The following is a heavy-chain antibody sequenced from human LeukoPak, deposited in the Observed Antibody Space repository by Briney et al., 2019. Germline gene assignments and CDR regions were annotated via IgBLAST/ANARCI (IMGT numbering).Heavy chain of an antibody. Sequence: SQTLSLTCTVSGGSISSGGYYWSWIRQHPGTGLEWIGYIYYSGSTYYNPSLKSRVTISVDTSKNRFSLKLSSVTAADTAVYYCARATGYGEVTFDYWGQGTLVTVSS. D-gene: IGHD3-9*01. V-gene: IGHV4-31*03. CDR2: IYYSGST. CDR3: ARATGYGEVTFDY. CDR1: GGSISSGGYY. J-gene: IGHJ4*02.